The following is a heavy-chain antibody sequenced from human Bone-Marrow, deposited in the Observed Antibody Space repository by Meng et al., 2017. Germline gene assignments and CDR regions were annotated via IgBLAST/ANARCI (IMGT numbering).Heavy chain of an antibody. CDR3: ARGPTTMAHDFDY. V-gene: IGHV4-34*01. CDR2: INHSGST. J-gene: IGHJ4*02. Sequence: QVQLQQLGPGLLKPSETLSLTCVVSGGSFSDYYWSWIRQPPGKGLEWIGEINHSGSTNYNPSLESRATISVDTSQNNLSLKLSSVTAADSAVYYCARGPTTMAHDFDYWGQGTLVTVSS. CDR1: GGSFSDYY. D-gene: IGHD4-11*01.